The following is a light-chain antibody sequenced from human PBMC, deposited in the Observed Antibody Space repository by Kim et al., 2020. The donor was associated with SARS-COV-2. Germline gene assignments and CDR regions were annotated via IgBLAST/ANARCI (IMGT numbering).Light chain of an antibody. CDR2: RTN. J-gene: IGLJ3*02. CDR1: SNNVGNQG. Sequence: QAGLTQPPSVSKDLRQTATLTCTGNSNNVGNQGAAWLQQHQGHPPKLLSYRTNNRPSGISERFSASRSGNTASLTITGLQPEDEADYYCSAWYISLSHWVFGGGTQLTVL. V-gene: IGLV10-54*04. CDR3: SAWYISLSHWV.